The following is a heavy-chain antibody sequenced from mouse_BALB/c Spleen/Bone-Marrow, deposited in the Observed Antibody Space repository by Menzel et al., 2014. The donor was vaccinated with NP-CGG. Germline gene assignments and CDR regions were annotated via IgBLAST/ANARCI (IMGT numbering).Heavy chain of an antibody. Sequence: EVKLMESGGGLVKPGGSLKLSCAASGFTFSDYYMYWVRQTPEKRLEWVATISDGGSYTYYPDSVKGRFTISRDNAKNNLYLQMSSLKSGDTAMYYCARDYDYDPAWFAYWGQGTLVTVSA. CDR2: ISDGGSYT. D-gene: IGHD2-4*01. J-gene: IGHJ3*01. CDR1: GFTFSDYY. V-gene: IGHV5-4*02. CDR3: ARDYDYDPAWFAY.